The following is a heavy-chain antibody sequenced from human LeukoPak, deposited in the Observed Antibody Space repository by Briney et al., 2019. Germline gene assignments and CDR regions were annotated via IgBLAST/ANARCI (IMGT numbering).Heavy chain of an antibody. CDR2: ISSGNTFI. Sequence: RGSLRLSCAASGFTFNNYVINWVRQAPGKGLEWVSSISSGNTFIYFADSVKGRFTISRDNANSSLFLQMSSLRDEDTAIYYCARGSSSGLKSYYFDYWGQRALVTVS. CDR3: ARGSSSGLKSYYFDY. CDR1: GFTFNNYV. V-gene: IGHV3-21*01. D-gene: IGHD3-10*01. J-gene: IGHJ4*02.